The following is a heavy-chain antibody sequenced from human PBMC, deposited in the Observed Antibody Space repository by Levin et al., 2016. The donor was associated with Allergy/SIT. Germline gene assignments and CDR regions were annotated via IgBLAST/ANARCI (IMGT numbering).Heavy chain of an antibody. J-gene: IGHJ4*02. Sequence: GESLKISCATSGFNFSAYALTWVRQAPGQGLEWVSSITNTANATYHADSVRGRFTISRDNSRNTVYLQMNSLRVEDTALYFCARDSLHDVDTTLTGGDFWGQGTLVTVSS. V-gene: IGHV3-23*05. D-gene: IGHD5-18*01. CDR2: ITNTANAT. CDR1: GFNFSAYA. CDR3: ARDSLHDVDTTLTGGDF.